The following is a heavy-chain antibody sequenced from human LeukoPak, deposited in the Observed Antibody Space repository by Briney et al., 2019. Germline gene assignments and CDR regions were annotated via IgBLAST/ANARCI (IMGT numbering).Heavy chain of an antibody. V-gene: IGHV4-39*01. CDR3: ARRVGTYDIVVVPAAKGYFDY. CDR2: IYYSGST. CDR1: GGSISSSSSY. J-gene: IGHJ4*02. D-gene: IGHD2-2*01. Sequence: SETLSLTCTVSGGSISSSSSYWGWIRPPPGKGLEGIGSIYYSGSTYYNPSLKSRLTISEDTSKNQFSLKLSSVTAADTAVYYCARRVGTYDIVVVPAAKGYFDYWGQGTLVTVSS.